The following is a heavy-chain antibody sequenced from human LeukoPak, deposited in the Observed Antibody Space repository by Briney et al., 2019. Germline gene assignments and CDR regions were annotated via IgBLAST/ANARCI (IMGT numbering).Heavy chain of an antibody. CDR2: IKQDRSEK. CDR3: ARKEESHSSSTSCYWYYYYYYGMDV. J-gene: IGHJ6*02. Sequence: GGSLRLSCAASGFTFSSYWMSWVRQAPGKGLEWVANIKQDRSEKYYVDSVKGRFTISRDNAKNSLYLQMNSLRAEDTAVYYCARKEESHSSSTSCYWYYYYYYGMDVWGQGTTVTVSS. D-gene: IGHD2-2*01. CDR1: GFTFSSYW. V-gene: IGHV3-7*01.